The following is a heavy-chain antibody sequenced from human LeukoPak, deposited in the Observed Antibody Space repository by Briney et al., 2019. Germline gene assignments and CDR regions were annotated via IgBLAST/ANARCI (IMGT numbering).Heavy chain of an antibody. D-gene: IGHD5-12*01. V-gene: IGHV1-8*01. CDR3: ARVSGYSGGYDWDY. J-gene: IGHJ4*02. CDR2: MNPNSGNT. Sequence: ASVKVSCKASGYTFTSYDINWVRQATGQGLEWMGWMNPNSGNTGYAQKFQGRVTTTRNTSISTAYMELSSLRSEDTAVYYCARVSGYSGGYDWDYWGQGTLVTVPS. CDR1: GYTFTSYD.